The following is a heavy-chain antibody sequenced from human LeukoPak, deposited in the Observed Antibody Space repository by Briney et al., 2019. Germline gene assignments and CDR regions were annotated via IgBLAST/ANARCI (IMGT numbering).Heavy chain of an antibody. V-gene: IGHV3-7*01. CDR2: INQDVSRT. CDR3: ARLKDDATKFDY. Sequence: GRSLRLSCAGSGFDFSRYWMAWVRQAPGKGLEWVASINQDVSRTHYVDSVKGRFTISRDNAKSSLFLQMTSLRVEHTAVYYCARLKDDATKFDYWGQGTLVTVSS. CDR1: GFDFSRYW. D-gene: IGHD2-2*01. J-gene: IGHJ4*02.